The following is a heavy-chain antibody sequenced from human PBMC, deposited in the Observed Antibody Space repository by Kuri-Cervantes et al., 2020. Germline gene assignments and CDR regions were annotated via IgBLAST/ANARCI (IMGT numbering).Heavy chain of an antibody. J-gene: IGHJ6*03. CDR3: TTRYCGSTSCYGYYYYMDV. CDR1: GFTFSNAW. Sequence: GGSLRLSCVPSGFTFSNAWMSWVRQAPGKGLEWVGRIKSKTDGGTTDYAAPVKGRFTISRDESKNTLYLQMNSLKTEDTAVYYCTTRYCGSTSCYGYYYYMDVWGKGTTVTVSS. CDR2: IKSKTDGGTT. D-gene: IGHD2-2*01. V-gene: IGHV3-15*01.